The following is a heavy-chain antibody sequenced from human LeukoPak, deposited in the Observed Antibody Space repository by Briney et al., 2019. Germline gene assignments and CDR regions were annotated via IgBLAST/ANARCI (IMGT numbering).Heavy chain of an antibody. D-gene: IGHD5-12*01. V-gene: IGHV4-4*09. CDR3: ARRYSGYEGWFDP. CDR1: GGSISSYY. Sequence: SETLSLTCTVSGGSISSYYRSWIRQPPGKGLEWIGYVYTSGSTNYNPSLKSRVTISVDTSKTQFSLKLSSVTAADTAVYYCARRYSGYEGWFDPWGQGTLVTVSS. CDR2: VYTSGST. J-gene: IGHJ5*02.